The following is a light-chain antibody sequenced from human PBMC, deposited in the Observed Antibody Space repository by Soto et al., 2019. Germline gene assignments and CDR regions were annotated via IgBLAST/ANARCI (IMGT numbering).Light chain of an antibody. CDR1: QGIGSD. CDR2: AAS. V-gene: IGKV1-17*01. J-gene: IGKJ4*01. Sequence: DIQMTQSPSSLSASVGDRVTITCRASQGIGSDLGWYQQKPGKAPKRLMSAASSLQSGVPSRFSGSGSGTEFTLTISSLQPEDFATYYCLQHNNYPFTFGGGTKVEIK. CDR3: LQHNNYPFT.